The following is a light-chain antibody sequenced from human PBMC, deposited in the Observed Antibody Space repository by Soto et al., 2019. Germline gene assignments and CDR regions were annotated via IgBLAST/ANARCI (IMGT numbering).Light chain of an antibody. V-gene: IGKV3D-15*01. CDR3: HQYNEWRT. Sequence: EIRMTQSPATLSVSPGDNATLSCRASQSVSSHVVWYQQKPGQAPRLLISDSSTRAPGIPARFSGSGSGTEFTLTISSLQSEDVAVYYCHQYNEWRTFGQGTKVDIK. J-gene: IGKJ1*01. CDR2: DSS. CDR1: QSVSSH.